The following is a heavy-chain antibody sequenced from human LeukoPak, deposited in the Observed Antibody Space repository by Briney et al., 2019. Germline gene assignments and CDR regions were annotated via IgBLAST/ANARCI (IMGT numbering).Heavy chain of an antibody. D-gene: IGHD6-13*01. V-gene: IGHV3-53*01. J-gene: IGHJ4*02. CDR1: GFTVSSKY. Sequence: PGGSLRLSCAASGFTVSSKYMSWVRQAPGKGLECVSSIHGDGTRYYADSVKGRLSITRDNSKNTLYLHMNSRRAEDTAVYHCATRIAATGRYYSDFWGQGTLVTVSS. CDR3: ATRIAATGRYYSDF. CDR2: IHGDGTR.